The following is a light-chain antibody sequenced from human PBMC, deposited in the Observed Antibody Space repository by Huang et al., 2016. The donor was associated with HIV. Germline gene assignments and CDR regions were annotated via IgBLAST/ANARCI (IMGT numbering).Light chain of an antibody. Sequence: IQLTQSPSSLSASVGDRVTINCRASQDINTNLSWYQQKPGKAPKVLIYAASTLQSGVPSRFSGSASGIYFSLTINNLQPEDFATYYCQQLDTYPITFGQGTRLDI. J-gene: IGKJ5*01. CDR2: AAS. V-gene: IGKV1-9*01. CDR1: QDINTN. CDR3: QQLDTYPIT.